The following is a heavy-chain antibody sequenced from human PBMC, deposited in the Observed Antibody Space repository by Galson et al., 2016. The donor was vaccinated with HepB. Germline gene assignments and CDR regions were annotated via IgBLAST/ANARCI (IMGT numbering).Heavy chain of an antibody. J-gene: IGHJ4*02. CDR2: IYYSGST. CDR1: GGSISNGGYY. V-gene: IGHV4-31*03. D-gene: IGHD6-19*01. Sequence: TLSLTCTVSGGSISNGGYYWSWIRQHPGKGLEWIGYIYYSGSTYYNPSLKSRVNISVDTSKDQFSLKLSSVTAADTAVYYCARIRGWLGVYHFDYWGQGTLVTVSP. CDR3: ARIRGWLGVYHFDY.